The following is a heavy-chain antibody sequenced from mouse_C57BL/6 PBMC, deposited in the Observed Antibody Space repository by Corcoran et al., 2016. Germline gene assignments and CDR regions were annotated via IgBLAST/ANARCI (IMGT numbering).Heavy chain of an antibody. CDR1: GYSITSGYY. Sequence: DVQLQESGPGLVKPSQSLSLTCSVTGYSITSGYYWNWIRQFPGNKLEWMGYISYDGSNNYNPSLKNRISITRDTSKNQFFLKLNSVTTEDTATYYCAREGNWPFDYWGQGTTLTVSS. J-gene: IGHJ2*01. V-gene: IGHV3-6*01. D-gene: IGHD4-1*01. CDR3: AREGNWPFDY. CDR2: ISYDGSN.